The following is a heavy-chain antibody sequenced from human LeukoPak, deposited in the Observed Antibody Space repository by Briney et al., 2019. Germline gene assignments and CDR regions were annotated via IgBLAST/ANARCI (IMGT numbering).Heavy chain of an antibody. CDR3: ARGGSYTMVKNY. D-gene: IGHD1-26*01. CDR1: GGSISSSRYY. J-gene: IGHJ4*02. V-gene: IGHV4-39*07. Sequence: SETLSLTCTVPGGSISSSRYYWGWIRQPPGNWLEWIGSMYSSGSTYYNPYLKSRVTISVDKSNNQFSLKLSSVTAADTAVYYCARGGSYTMVKNYWGQGTLVTVSS. CDR2: MYSSGST.